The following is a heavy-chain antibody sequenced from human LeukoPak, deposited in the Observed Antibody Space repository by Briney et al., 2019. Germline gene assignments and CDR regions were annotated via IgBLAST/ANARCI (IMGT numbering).Heavy chain of an antibody. D-gene: IGHD3-22*01. J-gene: IGHJ6*03. CDR1: GFTFSSYW. CDR2: INHSGST. Sequence: GSLRLSCAASGFTFSSYWMSWIRQPPGKGLEWIGEINHSGSTNYNPSLKSRVTISVDTSKNQFSLKLSSVTAADTAVYYCARHRYDSSGYYFGLHYYYYYYMDVWGKGTTVTISS. V-gene: IGHV4-34*01. CDR3: ARHRYDSSGYYFGLHYYYYYYMDV.